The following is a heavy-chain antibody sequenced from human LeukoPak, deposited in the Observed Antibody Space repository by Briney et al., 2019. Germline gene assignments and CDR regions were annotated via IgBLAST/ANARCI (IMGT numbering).Heavy chain of an antibody. J-gene: IGHJ4*02. D-gene: IGHD2-2*01. CDR2: ISGSGGST. V-gene: IGHV3-23*01. CDR3: AKDLAGYCSSTSCYAAFDY. Sequence: RGSLRLSCAASGFTFSSYAMSWVRQAPGKGLEWVSAISGSGGSTYYADSVKGRFTISRDNSKNTLYLQMNSLRAEDTAVCYCAKDLAGYCSSTSCYAAFDYWGQGTLVTVSS. CDR1: GFTFSSYA.